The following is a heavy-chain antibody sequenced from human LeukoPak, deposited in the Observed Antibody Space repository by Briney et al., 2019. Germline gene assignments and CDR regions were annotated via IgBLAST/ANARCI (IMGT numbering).Heavy chain of an antibody. CDR1: GYSFTSSW. CDR2: IYPGDSDT. Sequence: GESLKISCKGSGYSFTSSWIGWVRQMPGKGLEWMGTIYPGDSDTRYSPSFQGQVTISVDKSISTAYLQWSSLKASDTAMYYCAIYSDTYYFDHWGQGTLVTVSS. CDR3: AIYSDTYYFDH. V-gene: IGHV5-51*01. D-gene: IGHD1-26*01. J-gene: IGHJ4*02.